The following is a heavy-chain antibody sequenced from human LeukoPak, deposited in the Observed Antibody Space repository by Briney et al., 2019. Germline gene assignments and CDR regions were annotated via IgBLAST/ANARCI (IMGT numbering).Heavy chain of an antibody. V-gene: IGHV1-18*01. D-gene: IGHD6-13*01. J-gene: IGHJ5*02. CDR1: GYTFTSYG. CDR2: ISAYNGNT. Sequence: ASVKVSCKASGYTFTSYGISWVRQAPGQGLEWMGWISAYNGNTNYAQKLQGRVTTTTDTSTSTAYMELRSLRSDDTAVYYCARADDSSSWYGNWFDPWGQGTLVTVSS. CDR3: ARADDSSSWYGNWFDP.